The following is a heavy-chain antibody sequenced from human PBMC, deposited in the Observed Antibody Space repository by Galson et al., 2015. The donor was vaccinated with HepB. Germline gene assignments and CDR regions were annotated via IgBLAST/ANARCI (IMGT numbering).Heavy chain of an antibody. J-gene: IGHJ5*02. CDR1: GYTLTSYG. CDR3: AKDGRKIVVVPAGRWFDP. D-gene: IGHD2-2*01. V-gene: IGHV1-18*01. CDR2: ISAYNGNT. Sequence: SVKVSCKASGYTLTSYGISWVRQAPGQGLEWMGWISAYNGNTNYAQKFQGRVTMTTDTSTSTAYMELRSLRSDDTAVYYCAKDGRKIVVVPAGRWFDPWGQGTLVTVSS.